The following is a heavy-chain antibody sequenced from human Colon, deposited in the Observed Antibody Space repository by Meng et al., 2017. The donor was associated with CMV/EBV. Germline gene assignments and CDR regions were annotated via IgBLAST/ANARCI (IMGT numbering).Heavy chain of an antibody. D-gene: IGHD3-22*01. CDR2: ISSSGSTT. J-gene: IGHJ4*02. Sequence: GESLKISCAASGFTFSDYYMIWIRQAPGKGLEWVSYISSSGSTTYHADSVKGRFTISRDNAKNSLYLQMNSLRADDTAAYYCAKLGNYYDTSGYTIWGQGTPVTVSS. V-gene: IGHV3-11*01. CDR3: AKLGNYYDTSGYTI. CDR1: GFTFSDYY.